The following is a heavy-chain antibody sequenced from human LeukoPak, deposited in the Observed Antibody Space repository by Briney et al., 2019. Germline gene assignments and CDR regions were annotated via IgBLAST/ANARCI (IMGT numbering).Heavy chain of an antibody. V-gene: IGHV4-39*07. CDR1: AASVSSSGFY. CDR3: ARADTIWNPNS. Sequence: SETLSLTCTVSAASVSSSGFYWEWIRQPPGKGLEWIGAIYYTGNTYYNPSLKSRITMTIETSKNQFSLKLTSVTAADTAFYHCARADTIWNPNSWGQGTLVTVSS. CDR2: IYYTGNT. D-gene: IGHD3-9*01. J-gene: IGHJ4*02.